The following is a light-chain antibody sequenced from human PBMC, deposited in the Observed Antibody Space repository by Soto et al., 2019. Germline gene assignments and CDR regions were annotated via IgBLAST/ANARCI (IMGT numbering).Light chain of an antibody. Sequence: DIQMTQSPSSLSASVGDRVTITCRATQGISNYLAWYQQKPGKVPKLLIYAASTLQSGVPSRCSGSGSGTDFTLTISSLQPEDVATYCCQKYDSALGTCGQGTKVEIK. J-gene: IGKJ1*01. CDR3: QKYDSALGT. V-gene: IGKV1-27*01. CDR2: AAS. CDR1: QGISNY.